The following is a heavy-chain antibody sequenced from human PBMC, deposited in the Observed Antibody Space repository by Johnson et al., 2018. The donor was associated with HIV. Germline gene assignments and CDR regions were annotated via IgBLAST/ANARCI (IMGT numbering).Heavy chain of an antibody. CDR1: GITVSSSY. CDR3: ARWGPYDILTGYDAFDI. D-gene: IGHD3-9*01. CDR2: IYSGGNT. J-gene: IGHJ3*02. Sequence: VLLVESGGGLVQPGGSLRLSCAASGITVSSSYMSWVRQAPGKGLECVSVIYSGGNTYYADSVKGRFTISRDNAKNSLYLQMNSLRAEDTAVYYCARWGPYDILTGYDAFDIWGQGTMVTVSS. V-gene: IGHV3-66*01.